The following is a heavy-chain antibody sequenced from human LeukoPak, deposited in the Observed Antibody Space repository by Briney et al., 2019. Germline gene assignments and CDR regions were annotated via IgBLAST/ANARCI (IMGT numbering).Heavy chain of an antibody. CDR2: IRGSGGST. V-gene: IGHV3-23*01. J-gene: IGHJ5*02. D-gene: IGHD1-7*01. Sequence: PGGSLRLSCAASGFTFSSYAMSWVRQAPGKGLEWVSAIRGSGGSTYYADSVKGRFTISRDNSKNTLYLQMNSLRAEDTAVYYCAKGKLELRWEDNWFDPWGQGTLVTVSS. CDR1: GFTFSSYA. CDR3: AKGKLELRWEDNWFDP.